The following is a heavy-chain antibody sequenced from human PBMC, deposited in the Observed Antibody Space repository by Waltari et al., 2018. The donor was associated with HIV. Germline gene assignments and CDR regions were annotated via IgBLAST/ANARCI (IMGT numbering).Heavy chain of an antibody. Sequence: QVQLVQSGAEVKKPGASVKVSCKASGYTFTGYYIHWVRQAPGQGLEWMGWINPKNGDTNVAQNFQGRVTMTRDTSIGAVYMELSSLTSDDTAIYYCARDPSYGFAACDYWGQGTLVTVSS. D-gene: IGHD2-15*01. CDR1: GYTFTGYY. CDR2: INPKNGDT. J-gene: IGHJ4*02. CDR3: ARDPSYGFAACDY. V-gene: IGHV1-2*02.